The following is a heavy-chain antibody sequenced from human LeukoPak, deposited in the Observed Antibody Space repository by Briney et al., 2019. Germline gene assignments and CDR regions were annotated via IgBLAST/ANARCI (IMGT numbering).Heavy chain of an antibody. Sequence: GGSLRLSCAASGFTFSSYAMSWVRKAPGQGQEWVSAISGSGGSTYYADSVKGRFTISRDNSKNTLYLQMNSLRAEDTAVYYCAKVGGGSYGGIDYWGQGTLVTVSS. J-gene: IGHJ4*02. CDR3: AKVGGGSYGGIDY. CDR1: GFTFSSYA. V-gene: IGHV3-23*01. CDR2: ISGSGGST. D-gene: IGHD1-26*01.